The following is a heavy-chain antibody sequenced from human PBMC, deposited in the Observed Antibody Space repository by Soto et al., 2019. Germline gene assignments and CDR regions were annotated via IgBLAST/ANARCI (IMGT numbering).Heavy chain of an antibody. V-gene: IGHV1-69*13. Sequence: SVKVSCKASGGTFSSYAISWVRQAPGQGLEWMGGIIPIFGTANYAQKFQGRVTITADESTSTAYMELSSLRSEDTAVYYCARGLYYYDSSGYYLDYWGQGTLVTVSS. J-gene: IGHJ4*02. CDR3: ARGLYYYDSSGYYLDY. CDR2: IIPIFGTA. D-gene: IGHD3-22*01. CDR1: GGTFSSYA.